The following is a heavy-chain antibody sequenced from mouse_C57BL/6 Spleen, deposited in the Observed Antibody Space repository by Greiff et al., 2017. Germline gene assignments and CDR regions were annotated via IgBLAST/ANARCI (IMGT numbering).Heavy chain of an antibody. CDR1: GYSITSGYY. CDR3: AREGTYDGYYGY. CDR2: ISYDGSN. V-gene: IGHV3-6*01. Sequence: DVQLQESGPGLVKPSQSLSLTCSVTGYSITSGYYWNWIRQFPGNKLEWMGYISYDGSNNYNPSLKNRISITRYTSKNQFFLKLNSVTTEDTATYYCAREGTYDGYYGYWGQGTTLTVSS. D-gene: IGHD2-3*01. J-gene: IGHJ2*01.